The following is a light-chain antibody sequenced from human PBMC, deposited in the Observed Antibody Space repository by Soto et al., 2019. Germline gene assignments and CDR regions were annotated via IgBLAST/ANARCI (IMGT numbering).Light chain of an antibody. J-gene: IGKJ5*01. V-gene: IGKV3-11*01. Sequence: PGERATLSCRASLSFSGYLAWYQRKPGQAPRLLIYDASKRATGIPARFSGWGSGTDFTLTISSLEPEDFAVYYCQQRSNWPPVITFGQGTRLEIK. CDR2: DAS. CDR1: LSFSGY. CDR3: QQRSNWPPVIT.